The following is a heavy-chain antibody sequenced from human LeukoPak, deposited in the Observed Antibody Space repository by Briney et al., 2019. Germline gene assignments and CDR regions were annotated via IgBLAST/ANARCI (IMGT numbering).Heavy chain of an antibody. CDR3: ARTGSTVHVQYDNFDY. Sequence: GASVNVSCTASGGTFSSYAISWVRQAPGQGLEWMGGIIPIFGTANYAQKFQGRVTITTDESTSTAYMELSSLRSEDTAVYYCARTGSTVHVQYDNFDYWGQGTLVTVSS. J-gene: IGHJ4*02. CDR1: GGTFSSYA. D-gene: IGHD4-11*01. CDR2: IIPIFGTA. V-gene: IGHV1-69*05.